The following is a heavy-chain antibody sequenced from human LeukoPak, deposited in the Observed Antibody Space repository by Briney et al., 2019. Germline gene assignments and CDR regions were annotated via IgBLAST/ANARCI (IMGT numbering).Heavy chain of an antibody. D-gene: IGHD3-10*01. CDR2: FSSSSSTI. CDR3: ARGGRMVRGVIMDDAFDI. V-gene: IGHV3-48*01. J-gene: IGHJ3*02. CDR1: GFTFSSYS. Sequence: PGGSLRLSCAASGFTFSSYSMNWVRQAPGKGLEWVSYFSSSSSTIYYADSVKGRFTISRDNAKNSLYLQMNSLRAEDTAVYYCARGGRMVRGVIMDDAFDIWGQGTMVTVSS.